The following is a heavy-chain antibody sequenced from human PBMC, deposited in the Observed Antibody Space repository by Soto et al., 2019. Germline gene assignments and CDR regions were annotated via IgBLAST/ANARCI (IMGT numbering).Heavy chain of an antibody. CDR2: IIPIFGTA. CDR3: ARGGSSGYCSGGSCLYYYYGMDV. CDR1: GGTFSSYA. Sequence: QVQLVQSGAEVKKPGSSVKVSCKASGGTFSSYAISWVRQAPGQGLEWMGGIIPIFGTANYAQKFQGRVTITADESTSKAYMERSRLRSEDTAVYYCARGGSSGYCSGGSCLYYYYGMDVWGQGTTVTVSS. J-gene: IGHJ6*02. D-gene: IGHD2-15*01. V-gene: IGHV1-69*01.